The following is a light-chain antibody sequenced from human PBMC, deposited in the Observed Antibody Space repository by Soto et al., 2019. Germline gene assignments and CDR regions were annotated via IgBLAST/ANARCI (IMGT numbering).Light chain of an antibody. V-gene: IGKV3-11*01. CDR3: QQRKNWPPIT. CDR2: DAS. J-gene: IGKJ5*01. CDR1: QNVDKF. Sequence: EIELTQSPVTLSLSPGETATLSCRASQNVDKFLAWYQQRPGQAPRLLIFDASNRAPGVPVRFSGSGSGTVFTLTIGSLEPEDSAVYFCQQRKNWPPITFGQGTRLEIK.